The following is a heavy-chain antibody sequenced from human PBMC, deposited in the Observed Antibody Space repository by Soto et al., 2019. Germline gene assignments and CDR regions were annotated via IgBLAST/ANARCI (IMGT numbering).Heavy chain of an antibody. CDR2: INPSGGST. J-gene: IGHJ6*03. Sequence: GASVKVSCKASGYTFTSYYMHWVRQAPGQGLEWMGIINPSGGSTSCAQKFQGRVTMTRDTSTSTVYMELSSLRSEDTAVYYCARGESIAARTGPRGYYYYYYMDVWG. V-gene: IGHV1-46*03. D-gene: IGHD6-6*01. CDR1: GYTFTSYY. CDR3: ARGESIAARTGPRGYYYYYYMDV.